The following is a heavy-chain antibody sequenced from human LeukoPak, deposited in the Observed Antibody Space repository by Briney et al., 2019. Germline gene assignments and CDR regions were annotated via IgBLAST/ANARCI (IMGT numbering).Heavy chain of an antibody. CDR2: ICYSGST. V-gene: IGHV4-59*08. D-gene: IGHD1-26*01. CDR3: ASSGAYTAIYY. CDR1: GGSISSYY. Sequence: PSETLSLTCTVSGGSISSYYWSWIRQPPGKGLEWIGYICYSGSTYYNPSLKSRVTISVDTSKNQFSLKLSSVTAADTAVYYCASSGAYTAIYYWGQGTLVTVSS. J-gene: IGHJ4*02.